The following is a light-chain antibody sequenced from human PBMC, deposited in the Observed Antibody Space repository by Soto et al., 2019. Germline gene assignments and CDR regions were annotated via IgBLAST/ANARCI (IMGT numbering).Light chain of an antibody. J-gene: IGLJ2*01. CDR1: SSNIGAGYD. CDR3: QSYHSSLNGVV. CDR2: GNS. Sequence: QSVLTQPPSVSGAPGQRVTISCTGSSSNIGAGYDVHWYQQLPGTAPKVLIYGNSNRPSGVPDRFSGSKSGTSASLAITGLQAEEEADYYCQSYHSSLNGVVFGGGTKLTVL. V-gene: IGLV1-40*01.